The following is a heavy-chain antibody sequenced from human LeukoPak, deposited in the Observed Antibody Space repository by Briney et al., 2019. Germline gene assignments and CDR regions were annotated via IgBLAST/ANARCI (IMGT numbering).Heavy chain of an antibody. CDR3: ARRSFYYDSSGSDY. V-gene: IGHV4-34*01. CDR1: GGSVDTIDYY. Sequence: SETLSLTCTVSGGSVDTIDYYWSWIRQPPGKGLEWIGEINHSGSTNYNPSLKSRVTMSVDTSENQFSLKLSSVTAADTAIYYCARRSFYYDSSGSDYWGQGTLVTVSS. J-gene: IGHJ4*02. CDR2: INHSGST. D-gene: IGHD3-22*01.